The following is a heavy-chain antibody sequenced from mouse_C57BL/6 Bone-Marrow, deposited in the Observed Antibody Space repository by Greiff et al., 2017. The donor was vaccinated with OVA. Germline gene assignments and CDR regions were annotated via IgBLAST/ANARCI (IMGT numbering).Heavy chain of an antibody. V-gene: IGHV1-22*01. D-gene: IGHD1-1*01. CDR3: ARSTVVATNFDY. Sequence: VQLQQSGPELVKPGASVKMSCKASGYTFTDYNMHWVKQSHGKSLEWIGYINPNNGGTSYNQKFKGKATLTVNKSSSTAYMALRSLTSEASAGYYLARSTVVATNFDYWGQGTTLTVSS. CDR2: INPNNGGT. J-gene: IGHJ2*01. CDR1: GYTFTDYN.